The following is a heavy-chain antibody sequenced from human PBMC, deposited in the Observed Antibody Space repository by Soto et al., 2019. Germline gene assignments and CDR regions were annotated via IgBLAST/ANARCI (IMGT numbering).Heavy chain of an antibody. V-gene: IGHV3-30-3*01. Sequence: QVQLVESGGGVVQPGRSVRISCTASGFTFKSYTFQWVRQAPGKGLEWVAVISYDGSDKDYADSVRGRFTFSRDNSKNTLYLQMNNLRPEDTAVYFCARVQLTGYSSQGLDGWGQGTRVTVSS. CDR1: GFTFKSYT. D-gene: IGHD6-13*01. CDR3: ARVQLTGYSSQGLDG. CDR2: ISYDGSDK. J-gene: IGHJ6*02.